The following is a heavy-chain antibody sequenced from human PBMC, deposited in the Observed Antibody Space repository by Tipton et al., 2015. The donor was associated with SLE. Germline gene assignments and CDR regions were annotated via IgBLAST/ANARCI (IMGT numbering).Heavy chain of an antibody. Sequence: TLSLTCTVSGVSISRGYYYWSWMRQPAGKGLEWIGRIYTSGSTKYNPSLKSRVTISLDTSKNQVSLNLSSVSAADTAIYYCAGYYDFLSSYLGFWGQGTLVTVSS. CDR1: GVSISRGYYY. D-gene: IGHD3-3*01. V-gene: IGHV4-61*02. CDR3: AGYYDFLSSYLGF. J-gene: IGHJ4*02. CDR2: IYTSGST.